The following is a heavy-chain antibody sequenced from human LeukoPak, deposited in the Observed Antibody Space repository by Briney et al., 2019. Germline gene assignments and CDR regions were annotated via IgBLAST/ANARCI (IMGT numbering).Heavy chain of an antibody. CDR2: ISDSGGRT. J-gene: IGHJ4*02. Sequence: GGSLRLSCAASGFTFSNYALSWVRQAPGRGLEWVSTISDSGGRTYYADSAKGRFTISRDNSKNTLYVQMNSLRAEDTAVYYCAKGPSSGYGTSWYDYWGQGTLVTVSS. CDR1: GFTFSNYA. CDR3: AKGPSSGYGTSWYDY. V-gene: IGHV3-23*01. D-gene: IGHD6-13*01.